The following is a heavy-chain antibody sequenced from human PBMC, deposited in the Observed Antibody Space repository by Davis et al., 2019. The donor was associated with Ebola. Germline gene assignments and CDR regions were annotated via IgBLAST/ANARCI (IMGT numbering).Heavy chain of an antibody. J-gene: IGHJ4*02. V-gene: IGHV3-23*01. CDR2: ITSSGGGT. CDR3: AKDFSSSWYAPLLGY. D-gene: IGHD6-13*01. Sequence: GESLKISCAASGFTFSSYAMSWVRQAPGKGLEWVSAITSSGGGTYYADSVKGRFTISRDNSKNTLYLQMNSLRAEDTAVYYCAKDFSSSWYAPLLGYWGQGTLVTVSS. CDR1: GFTFSSYA.